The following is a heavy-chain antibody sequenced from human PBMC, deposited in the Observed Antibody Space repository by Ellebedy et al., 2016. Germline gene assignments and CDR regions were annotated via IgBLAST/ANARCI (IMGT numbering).Heavy chain of an antibody. CDR2: IYYSGST. D-gene: IGHD4-17*01. CDR3: ARDNRVTTWYY. CDR1: GGSISSGGYY. J-gene: IGHJ4*02. Sequence: SETLSLTCTVSGGSISSGGYYWNWIRQHPGKGLEWIGYIYYSGSTYYNPSLKSRVTISVDTSKNQLSLKLSSVTAADTAVYYCARDNRVTTWYYWGQGTLVTVSS. V-gene: IGHV4-31*03.